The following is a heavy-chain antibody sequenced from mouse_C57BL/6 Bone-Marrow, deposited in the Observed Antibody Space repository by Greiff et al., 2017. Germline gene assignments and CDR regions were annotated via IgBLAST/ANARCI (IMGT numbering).Heavy chain of an antibody. V-gene: IGHV1-69*01. J-gene: IGHJ2*01. Sequence: QVQLQQSGAELVMPGASVKLSCKASGYTFTSYWMHWVKQRPGQGLEWIGEIDPSDSYTNYNQKFKGKSTLTVDKSSSTAYMQLSSLTSEDSAVYYCAIITTVVATDYWGQGTTLTVSS. CDR2: IDPSDSYT. CDR1: GYTFTSYW. D-gene: IGHD1-1*01. CDR3: AIITTVVATDY.